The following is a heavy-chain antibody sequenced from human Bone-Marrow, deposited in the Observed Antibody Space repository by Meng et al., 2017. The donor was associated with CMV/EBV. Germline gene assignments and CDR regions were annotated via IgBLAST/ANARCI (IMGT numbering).Heavy chain of an antibody. CDR1: GFTFGDYA. D-gene: IGHD3-10*01. V-gene: IGHV3-74*01. CDR2: INSDGSST. Sequence: GESLKISCTASGFTFGDYAMSWVRQAPGKGLVWVSRINSDGSSTSYADSVKGRFTISRDNAKNTLYLQMNSLRAEDTAVYYCASAWYGSGSLPFDYWGQGTLVTVSS. J-gene: IGHJ4*02. CDR3: ASAWYGSGSLPFDY.